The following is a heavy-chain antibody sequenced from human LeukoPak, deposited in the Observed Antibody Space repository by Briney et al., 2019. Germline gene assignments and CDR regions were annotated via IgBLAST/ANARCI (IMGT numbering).Heavy chain of an antibody. CDR2: IIPIFGTA. CDR1: GGTFSSYA. D-gene: IGHD3-22*01. J-gene: IGHJ4*02. CDR3: ARFPLGGYYYFDY. Sequence: SVKFSCKASGGTFSSYAISWVRQAPGQGLEWMGRIIPIFGTANYAQKFQGRVTITTDESTSTAYMELSSLRSEDTAVYYCARFPLGGYYYFDYWGQGTLVTVSS. V-gene: IGHV1-69*05.